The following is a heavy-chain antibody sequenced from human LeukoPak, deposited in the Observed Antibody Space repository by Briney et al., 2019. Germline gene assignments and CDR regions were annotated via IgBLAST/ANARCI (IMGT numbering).Heavy chain of an antibody. J-gene: IGHJ4*02. CDR2: IYYSGST. CDR3: ARERVAARSNYFDY. Sequence: SETLSLTCTVSGGSISSSSYYWGWIRQSPGKGLEWIGSIYYSGSTYYNPSLKSRVTASVDTSKSQFSLNLSSVTAADTAVYYCARERVAARSNYFDYWGQGTLVTVSS. CDR1: GGSISSSSYY. V-gene: IGHV4-39*07. D-gene: IGHD6-6*01.